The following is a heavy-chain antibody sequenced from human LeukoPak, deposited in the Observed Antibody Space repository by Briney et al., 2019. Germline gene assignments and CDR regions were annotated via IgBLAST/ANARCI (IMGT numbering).Heavy chain of an antibody. D-gene: IGHD4-17*01. CDR1: GFTFSSYW. J-gene: IGHJ4*02. V-gene: IGHV3-74*01. Sequence: GGSLRLSCAASGFTFSSYWMHWVRQAPGKGLVWVSRINSDGSSTSYADSVKGRFTISRDNAKNSLYLQMNSLRAEDTAVYYCARDLRLDGDYAYGDYFDYWGQGTLVTVSS. CDR3: ARDLRLDGDYAYGDYFDY. CDR2: INSDGSST.